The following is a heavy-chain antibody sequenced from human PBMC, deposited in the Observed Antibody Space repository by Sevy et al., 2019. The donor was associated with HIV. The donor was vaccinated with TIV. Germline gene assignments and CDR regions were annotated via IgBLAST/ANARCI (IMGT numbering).Heavy chain of an antibody. J-gene: IGHJ4*02. CDR1: GGTFSSYA. Sequence: ASVKVSCKASGGTFSSYAISWVRQAPGQGLEWMGGINPIFGTANYAQKFQGRVTITADKSTSTAYMELSSLRSEDTAVYYCARGRRETLGYFDYWGQGTLVTVSS. CDR3: ARGRRETLGYFDY. D-gene: IGHD7-27*01. CDR2: INPIFGTA. V-gene: IGHV1-69*06.